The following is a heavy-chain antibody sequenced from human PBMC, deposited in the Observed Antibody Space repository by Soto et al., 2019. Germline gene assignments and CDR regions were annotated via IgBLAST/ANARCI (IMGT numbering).Heavy chain of an antibody. Sequence: ASVKVSCKASGYTFTSYAMHWVRQAPGQRLEWMGWINADSGGTKYAQKFQGRVTMTRDTSISTAYMELSRLRSDDTAVYYCARDLRYYDFWSGYGKKNYYGMDVWGQGTTVTVSS. V-gene: IGHV1-2*02. CDR3: ARDLRYYDFWSGYGKKNYYGMDV. D-gene: IGHD3-3*01. CDR1: GYTFTSYA. CDR2: INADSGGT. J-gene: IGHJ6*02.